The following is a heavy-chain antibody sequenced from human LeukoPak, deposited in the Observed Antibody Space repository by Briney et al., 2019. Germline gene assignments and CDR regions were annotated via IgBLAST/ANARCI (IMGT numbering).Heavy chain of an antibody. Sequence: GGSLRLSCAASGFTFSSYGMHWVRQAPGKGLEWVAVIWYDGSNKYYADSMKGRFTISKDNSKNTLYLQMNSLRAEDTAVYYCAREGGYYFDYWGQGTLVTVSS. CDR1: GFTFSSYG. J-gene: IGHJ4*02. D-gene: IGHD5-12*01. V-gene: IGHV3-33*01. CDR2: IWYDGSNK. CDR3: AREGGYYFDY.